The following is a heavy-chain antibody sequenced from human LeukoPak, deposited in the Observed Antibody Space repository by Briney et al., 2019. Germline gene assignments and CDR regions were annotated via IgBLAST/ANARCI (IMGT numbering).Heavy chain of an antibody. J-gene: IGHJ4*02. V-gene: IGHV4-39*07. CDR3: ARDRSVSSYFDY. D-gene: IGHD3-3*01. CDR1: GGSISSSSYY. CDR2: IYYSGST. Sequence: SETLSLTCTVSGGSISSSSYYWGWIRQPPGKGLEWIGSIYYSGSTYYNPSLKSRVTISVDTSKNQFSLKLSSVTAADTAVYYCARDRSVSSYFDYWGQGTLVTVSS.